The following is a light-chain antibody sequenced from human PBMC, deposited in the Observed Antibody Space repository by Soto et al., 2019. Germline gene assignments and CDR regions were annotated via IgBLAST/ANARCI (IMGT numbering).Light chain of an antibody. J-gene: IGLJ2*01. CDR1: SSDVGGYNY. V-gene: IGLV2-14*01. CDR2: EVS. Sequence: QSALTQPASVSGSPGQSITISCTGTSSDVGGYNYVSWYQQHPGKAPKLMIYEVSNRPSGVSNRFSGSKSGNTASLTISGLQAEDVADYYCSSYTSSSNVVFGGGTKVTVL. CDR3: SSYTSSSNVV.